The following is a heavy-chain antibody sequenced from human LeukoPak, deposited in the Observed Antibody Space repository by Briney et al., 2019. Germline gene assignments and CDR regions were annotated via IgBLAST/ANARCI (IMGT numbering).Heavy chain of an antibody. Sequence: GGSLRLSCAASGFTLTTNYMTWVRQAPGKGREWVSVIYISGNTYYTDSVKGRFTISRDNSKNTLYLQMNSLRPEDTAVYYCARDHMRGYIFMDVWGKGTTVTVSS. CDR3: ARDHMRGYIFMDV. CDR1: GFTLTTNY. CDR2: IYISGNT. J-gene: IGHJ6*03. V-gene: IGHV3-66*03. D-gene: IGHD3-3*01.